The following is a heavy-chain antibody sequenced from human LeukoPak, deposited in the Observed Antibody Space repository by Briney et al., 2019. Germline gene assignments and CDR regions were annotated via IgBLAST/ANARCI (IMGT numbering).Heavy chain of an antibody. CDR1: GGSVSSGSYF. V-gene: IGHV4-61*01. Sequence: SETLSLTCTVSGGSVSSGSYFWSWIRQPPGKGLEWIGYIYYSGSTNYNPSLKSRVTISVDTSKNQFSLKLSSVTAADTAVYYCARRTYSSGWSNFGYWGQGTLVTVSS. CDR3: ARRTYSSGWSNFGY. D-gene: IGHD6-19*01. J-gene: IGHJ4*02. CDR2: IYYSGST.